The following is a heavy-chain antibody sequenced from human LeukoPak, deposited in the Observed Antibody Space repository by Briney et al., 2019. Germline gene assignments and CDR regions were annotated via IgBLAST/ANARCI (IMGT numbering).Heavy chain of an antibody. J-gene: IGHJ5*02. CDR3: PRSLLLWGVSHH. CDR1: GFTFSSYA. V-gene: IGHV3-30*04. D-gene: IGHD2-15*01. Sequence: PGGSLRLSCAASGFTFSSYAMHWVRQAPGKGLEWVAGISYDGSNKYYADSVKGRFTISRDNSKNTLYLQMNSLRAEDTAVYYYPRSLLLWGVSHHWGQGTLLTLS. CDR2: ISYDGSNK.